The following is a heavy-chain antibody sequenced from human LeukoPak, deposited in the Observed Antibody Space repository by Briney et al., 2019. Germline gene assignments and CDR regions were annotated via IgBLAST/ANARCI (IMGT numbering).Heavy chain of an antibody. Sequence: GGSLRLSCVVSGFTFSTSAMSWVRQAPGKGLEWVSGISESGGSTYYADSVKGRFTSSRDNSKNTLYLQMNNLRAEDTAAYYCAKGGFWGQGTLVTVSS. V-gene: IGHV3-23*01. J-gene: IGHJ4*02. CDR1: GFTFSTSA. CDR3: AKGGF. CDR2: ISESGGST.